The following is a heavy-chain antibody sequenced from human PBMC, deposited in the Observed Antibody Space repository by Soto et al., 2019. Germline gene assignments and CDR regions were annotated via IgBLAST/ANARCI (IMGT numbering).Heavy chain of an antibody. CDR2: MNPNNGGA. CDR3: ATSTSDDFWSGAF. J-gene: IGHJ4*02. Sequence: QVQLVQSGAELKKPGASVKVSCKASGYTFADFYIHWVRPAPGQGVEGVGWMNPNNGGASYAQNFLGRVAMTRDTSISTAYVELSRLSSNVTAVYFCATSTSDDFWSGAFWGQGTLVTVSS. D-gene: IGHD3-3*01. V-gene: IGHV1-2*02. CDR1: GYTFADFY.